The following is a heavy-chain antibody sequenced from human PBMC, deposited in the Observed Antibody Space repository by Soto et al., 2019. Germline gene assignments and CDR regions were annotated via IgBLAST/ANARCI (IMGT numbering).Heavy chain of an antibody. CDR1: GYSFTNND. CDR3: ARMATFGSLNWFDP. Sequence: QVQLVQSGAEVREPGASVKVSCKASGYSFTNNDVSWVRQATGQGLEWMGWMNPGSGDTGYAQKFQGRVTMTRDISKAIAYMELSSLRSDDTAIYYCARMATFGSLNWFDPWGQGTLVTVSS. D-gene: IGHD3-16*01. J-gene: IGHJ5*02. CDR2: MNPGSGDT. V-gene: IGHV1-8*01.